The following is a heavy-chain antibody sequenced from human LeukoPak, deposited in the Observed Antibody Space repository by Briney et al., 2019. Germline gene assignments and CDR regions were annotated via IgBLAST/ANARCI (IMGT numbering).Heavy chain of an antibody. J-gene: IGHJ5*02. CDR1: GGTFSSYA. V-gene: IGHV1-69*04. CDR3: ARGYRGANNWFDP. D-gene: IGHD3-10*01. CDR2: IIPILGIA. Sequence: SVKVSCKASGGTFSSYAISWVRQAPGQGLEWMGRIIPILGIANYAQKFQGRVTITADKSTSTAYMELSSLRSEDTAVYYCARGYRGANNWFDPWGQGTLVTVSS.